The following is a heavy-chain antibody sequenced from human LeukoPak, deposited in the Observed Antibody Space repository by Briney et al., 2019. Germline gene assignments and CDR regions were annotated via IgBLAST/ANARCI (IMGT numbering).Heavy chain of an antibody. CDR1: GYSISSGYY. Sequence: NPSETLSLTCAVSGYSISSGYYWGWIRQPPGKGLEWIGSIYHSGSTYYNPSLTSRVTISVDTSKNQFSLKLSSVTAADTAVYYCASHYYDFWSGYPHHFDYWGQGTLVTVSS. D-gene: IGHD3-3*01. J-gene: IGHJ4*02. V-gene: IGHV4-38-2*01. CDR2: IYHSGST. CDR3: ASHYYDFWSGYPHHFDY.